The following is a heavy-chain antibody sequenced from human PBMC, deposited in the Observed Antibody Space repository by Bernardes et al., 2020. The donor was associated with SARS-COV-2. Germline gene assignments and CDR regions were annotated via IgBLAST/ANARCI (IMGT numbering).Heavy chain of an antibody. V-gene: IGHV3-30*03. J-gene: IGHJ4*02. CDR3: ATENVHSSGPFDC. Sequence: GGSLRLSCAVSGFSFRTSAMHWVRQAPGPGLAWVAVITYDGRNKYYEDSVRGRFTISRDNSKNTLYLQMNSLRVEDTAVYYCATENVHSSGPFDCWGQGTLVNVSS. CDR1: GFSFRTSA. CDR2: ITYDGRNK. D-gene: IGHD6-19*01.